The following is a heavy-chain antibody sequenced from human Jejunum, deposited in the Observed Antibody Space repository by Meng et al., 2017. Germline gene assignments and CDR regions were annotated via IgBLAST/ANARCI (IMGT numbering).Heavy chain of an antibody. J-gene: IGHJ4*02. CDR1: GFSFSAAW. CDR3: ATTLLYGSGAE. V-gene: IGHV3-15*01. CDR2: VRSKADGGTT. D-gene: IGHD3-10*01. Sequence: GSLRLSCAASGFSFSAAWMSWVRQAPGKGLEWVARVRSKADGGTTDYAAHVKGRFTVSRDDSINTLFLQMSGLTTEDTALYYCATTLLYGSGAEWGQGTLVTVSS.